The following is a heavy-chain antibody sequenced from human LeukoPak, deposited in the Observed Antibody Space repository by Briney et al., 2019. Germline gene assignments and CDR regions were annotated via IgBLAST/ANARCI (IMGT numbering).Heavy chain of an antibody. J-gene: IGHJ5*02. CDR3: ARDRPHNIVVVPAAENWFDP. CDR2: IYYSGST. CDR1: GGSISSSSYY. V-gene: IGHV4-39*07. Sequence: PSETLSLTCTVSGGSISSSSYYWGWIRQPPGKGLEWIGSIYYSGSTYYNPSLKSRVTISVDTSKNQFSMKLSSVTAADTAVYYCARDRPHNIVVVPAAENWFDPWGQGTLVTVSS. D-gene: IGHD2-2*01.